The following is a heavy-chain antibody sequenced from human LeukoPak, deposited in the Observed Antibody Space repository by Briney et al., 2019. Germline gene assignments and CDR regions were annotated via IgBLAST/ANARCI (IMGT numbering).Heavy chain of an antibody. V-gene: IGHV3-23*01. CDR1: GFTFSSYT. Sequence: GGSLRLSCAASGFTFSSYTMSWVRQAPGKGLEWVSAISHTSEYTYHADSVKGRFTISRDNSKNTLYLQMNSLRAEDTAVYYCATRYGSGSDYWGQGTLVTVSS. CDR2: ISHTSEYT. J-gene: IGHJ4*02. CDR3: ATRYGSGSDY. D-gene: IGHD3-10*01.